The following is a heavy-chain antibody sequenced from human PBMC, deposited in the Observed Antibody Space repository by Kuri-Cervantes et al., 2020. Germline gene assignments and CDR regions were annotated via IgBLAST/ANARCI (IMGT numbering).Heavy chain of an antibody. D-gene: IGHD1-7*01. CDR2: IKQDGSEK. V-gene: IGHV3-7*01. J-gene: IGHJ4*02. Sequence: SAFTFSSYAMHWVRQAPGKGLEWVANIKQDGSEKYYVDSVKGRFTISRDNAKNSLYLQMNSLRAEDTAVYYCARVPPNWNYRGFDYWGQGTLVTVSS. CDR3: ARVPPNWNYRGFDY. CDR1: AFTFSSYA.